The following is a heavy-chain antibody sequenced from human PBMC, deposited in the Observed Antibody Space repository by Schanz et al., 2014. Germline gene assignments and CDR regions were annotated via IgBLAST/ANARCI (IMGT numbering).Heavy chain of an antibody. D-gene: IGHD2-2*01. J-gene: IGHJ5*02. CDR1: GGSFRTYY. V-gene: IGHV4-34*02. Sequence: QVQLRQWGAGLLRPSGTLSLTCVVYGGSFRTYYWNWIRQPPGKRLEWIGEINHSGSINYNPSLKTRITISVDTSKNPFPLRSTSGTAADTAVYYCARHGELGGCSSSSCWALNWFDPWGQGTLVTVSS. CDR3: ARHGELGGCSSSSCWALNWFDP. CDR2: INHSGSI.